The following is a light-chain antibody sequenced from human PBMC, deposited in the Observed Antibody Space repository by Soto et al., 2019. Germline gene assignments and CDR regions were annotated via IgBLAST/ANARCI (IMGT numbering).Light chain of an antibody. Sequence: EIVLTQSPGTLSLSPGERATLSCRASQSVSSSYLAWYQQKPGQAPRLLIYGASSRATGIPDRFSGSGSGTYFTLTISRLEPEDFAVYYCQQYGSPPPDTFGQWTRQEIK. CDR3: QQYGSPPPDT. V-gene: IGKV3-20*01. CDR2: GAS. J-gene: IGKJ5*01. CDR1: QSVSSSY.